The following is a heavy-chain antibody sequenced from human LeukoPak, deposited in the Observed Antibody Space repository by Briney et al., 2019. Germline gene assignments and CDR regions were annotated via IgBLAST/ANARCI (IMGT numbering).Heavy chain of an antibody. CDR1: GFIVSAYA. CDR3: VKEGEGYSYNPKTDPPS. V-gene: IGHV3-23*01. CDR2: ISGDGVKT. J-gene: IGHJ4*02. Sequence: PGGSLRLSCAASGFIVSAYAMSWVRQAPGKGPEWVSAISGDGVKTFYADSVKGRVTISRDNSKETVYLQLNSLRDGDTAVYYCVKEGEGYSYNPKTDPPSWGQGTLVTVSS. D-gene: IGHD5-18*01.